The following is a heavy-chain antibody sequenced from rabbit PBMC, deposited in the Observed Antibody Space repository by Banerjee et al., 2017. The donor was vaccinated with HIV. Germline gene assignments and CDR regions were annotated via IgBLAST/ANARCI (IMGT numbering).Heavy chain of an antibody. CDR3: ARGGDDGDGYNL. CDR2: IYISSGDT. J-gene: IGHJ4*01. CDR1: GLDFSSSYW. D-gene: IGHD2-1*01. V-gene: IGHV1S40*01. Sequence: QSLEESGGDLVKPGASLTLTCKASGLDFSSSYWICWVRQAPGKGLEWIACIYISSGDTYYASWAKGRFTISKTSSTTVTLQMTSLTAADTATYFCARGGDDGDGYNLWGQGTLVTVS.